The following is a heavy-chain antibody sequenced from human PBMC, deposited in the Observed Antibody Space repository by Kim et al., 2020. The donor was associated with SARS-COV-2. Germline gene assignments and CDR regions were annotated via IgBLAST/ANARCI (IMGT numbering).Heavy chain of an antibody. J-gene: IGHJ6*02. D-gene: IGHD2-2*01. CDR3: ARVVSTPDGMDV. Sequence: SQTLSLTCAVYGGSFSGYYWSWLRQPPGKGLEWIGEINHSGSTNYKPSLKSRVTISVDTSKNQFSLKLSSVTAADTAVYYCARVVSTPDGMDVWGQGTTVTVSS. V-gene: IGHV4-34*01. CDR2: INHSGST. CDR1: GGSFSGYY.